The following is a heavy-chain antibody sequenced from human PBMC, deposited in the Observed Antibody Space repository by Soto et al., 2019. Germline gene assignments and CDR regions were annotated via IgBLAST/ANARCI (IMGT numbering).Heavy chain of an antibody. CDR2: MNPNSGNT. J-gene: IGHJ4*02. V-gene: IGHV1-8*01. CDR3: ARGDIAVTGPDY. CDR1: GYTFTSYD. D-gene: IGHD6-19*01. Sequence: ASVKVSCKASGYTFTSYDINWVRQATGQGLEWMGWMNPNSGNTGYAQKFQGRVTMTRNTSISTAYMELSSLRSEDTAVYYCARGDIAVTGPDYWGQGTLVTVSS.